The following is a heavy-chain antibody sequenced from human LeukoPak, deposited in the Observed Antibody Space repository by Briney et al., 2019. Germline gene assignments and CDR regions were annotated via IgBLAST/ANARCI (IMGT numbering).Heavy chain of an antibody. Sequence: ASVKVSCKASGYTFTSYGISWVRQAPGQGLEWMGWISAYNGNTNYAQKLQGRVTMTRNTSISTAYMELSSLRSEDTAVYYCARLEDYGGNGYWGQGTLVTVSS. CDR1: GYTFTSYG. V-gene: IGHV1-18*01. D-gene: IGHD4-17*01. CDR3: ARLEDYGGNGY. CDR2: ISAYNGNT. J-gene: IGHJ4*02.